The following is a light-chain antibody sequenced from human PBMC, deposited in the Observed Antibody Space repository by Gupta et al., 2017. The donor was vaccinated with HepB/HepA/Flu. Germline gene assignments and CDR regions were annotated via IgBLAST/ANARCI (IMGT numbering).Light chain of an antibody. V-gene: IGKV3-15*01. J-gene: IGKJ1*01. CDR1: QRISRN. Sequence: EIVMTQSPAPTVMSPGARATLSCRASQRISRNLAWYQQKPGQAPGLLTYGASTRATGLPARFSGSGSGTEFTLTISSLQSEDVAVYYCQQYNHWPRTFGQGTKVEIK. CDR3: QQYNHWPRT. CDR2: GAS.